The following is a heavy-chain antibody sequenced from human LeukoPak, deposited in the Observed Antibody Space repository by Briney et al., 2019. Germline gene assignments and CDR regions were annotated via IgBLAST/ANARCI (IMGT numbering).Heavy chain of an antibody. CDR1: GFTFSSYG. CDR2: ISGSGGST. J-gene: IGHJ4*02. Sequence: PGGSLRLSCAASGFTFSSYGMSWVRQAPGKGLEWVSGISGSGGSTYYADSVKGRFTISRDNSKNTLYLQMNSLRAEDTAVYYCAKEGYYYDSSGYYYGLGFDYWGQGTLVNVSS. D-gene: IGHD3-22*01. V-gene: IGHV3-23*01. CDR3: AKEGYYYDSSGYYYGLGFDY.